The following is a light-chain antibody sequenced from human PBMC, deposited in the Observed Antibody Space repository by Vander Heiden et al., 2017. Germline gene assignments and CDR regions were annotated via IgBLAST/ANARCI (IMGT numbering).Light chain of an antibody. CDR2: EVT. Sequence: QSALTQPASVSGSPGPSITISCTGTNSDIGRYNYVSWYQQHQGQPPQPLIYEVTNRPSGVSDRFSGSKSGNTASRTSTGLQAEDEADYYCGFQGRPSDRYVFGTGTKVTVL. CDR3: GFQGRPSDRYV. CDR1: NSDIGRYNY. V-gene: IGLV2-14*01. J-gene: IGLJ1*01.